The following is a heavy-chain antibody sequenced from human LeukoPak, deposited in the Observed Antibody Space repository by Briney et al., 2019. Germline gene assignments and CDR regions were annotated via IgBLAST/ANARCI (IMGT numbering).Heavy chain of an antibody. V-gene: IGHV4-59*08. CDR2: IYYSGST. CDR3: ARRPLHYGGNSGWFDP. J-gene: IGHJ5*02. D-gene: IGHD4-23*01. Sequence: SETLSLTCTVSGGSISNYYWSWIRQPPGRGLEWIGYIYYSGSTNYNPSLKSRVTMSLDTSKNQFSLKLTSVTAADTAVYYCARRPLHYGGNSGWFDPWGQGTLVTVSS. CDR1: GGSISNYY.